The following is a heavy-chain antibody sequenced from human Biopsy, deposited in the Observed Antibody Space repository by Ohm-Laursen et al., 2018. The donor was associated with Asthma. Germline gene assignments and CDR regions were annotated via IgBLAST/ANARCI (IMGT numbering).Heavy chain of an antibody. CDR1: GFTVSSNG. CDR2: IYSGDGT. Sequence: GSLRLSCTASGFTVSSNGMSWVRQPPGKGLEWVSVIYSGDGTFYADSVKARVIISRDISKNTLSLQMKSLRAEDTAIYYCARSSGDNFFSGAFDIWGQGTMVTVSS. D-gene: IGHD4-23*01. J-gene: IGHJ3*02. V-gene: IGHV3-53*01. CDR3: ARSSGDNFFSGAFDI.